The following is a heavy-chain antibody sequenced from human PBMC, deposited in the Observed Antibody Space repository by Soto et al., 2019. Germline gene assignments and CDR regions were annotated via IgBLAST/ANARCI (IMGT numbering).Heavy chain of an antibody. D-gene: IGHD5-12*01. V-gene: IGHV4-30-4*01. CDR3: ARATQIYSGYLNWFDP. CDR2: IYYSGST. J-gene: IGHJ5*02. Sequence: SETLSLTCTVSGGSISSGDYYWSWIRQPPGKGLEWIGYIYYSGSTYYNPSLKSRVTISVDTSKNQFSLKLSSVTAADTAVYYCARATQIYSGYLNWFDPWGQGTLVTVS. CDR1: GGSISSGDYY.